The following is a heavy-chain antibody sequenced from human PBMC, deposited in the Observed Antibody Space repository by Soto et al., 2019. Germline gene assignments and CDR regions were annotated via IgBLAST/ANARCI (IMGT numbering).Heavy chain of an antibody. D-gene: IGHD2-21*02. Sequence: QVQLVESGGGVVQPGRSLRLSCAASGFTFSSYGIHWVRQAPGKGLEWVAVIWYDGSNKYYADSVKGRFTISRDNSKNTLYLQMNSLRAEDTAVYYCARDGRYCGGDCYSYYYYYGMDVWGQGTTVTVSS. V-gene: IGHV3-33*01. CDR1: GFTFSSYG. J-gene: IGHJ6*02. CDR3: ARDGRYCGGDCYSYYYYYGMDV. CDR2: IWYDGSNK.